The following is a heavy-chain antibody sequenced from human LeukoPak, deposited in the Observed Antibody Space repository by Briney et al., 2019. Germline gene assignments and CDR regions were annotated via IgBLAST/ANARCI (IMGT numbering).Heavy chain of an antibody. CDR2: ISSSSSYI. CDR3: ARAAKWLLPDY. J-gene: IGHJ4*02. CDR1: GFTFSSYS. D-gene: IGHD3-22*01. V-gene: IGHV3-21*01. Sequence: EGSLRLSCAASGFTFSSYSMNWVRQAPGKGLEWVSSISSSSSYIYYADSVKGRFTISRDNAKNSLYLQMNSLRAEDTAVYYCARAAKWLLPDYWGQGTLVTVSS.